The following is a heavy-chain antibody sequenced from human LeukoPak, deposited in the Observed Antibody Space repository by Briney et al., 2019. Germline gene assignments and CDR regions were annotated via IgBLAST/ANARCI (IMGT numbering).Heavy chain of an antibody. D-gene: IGHD2-2*01. J-gene: IGHJ6*03. CDR2: ISVSGTTI. Sequence: PGGSLRLSCAAPGFTFSDYEMNWVRQAPGKGLEWLSHISVSGTTIHYADSVKGRFTVSRDNAKNPVYLQMTSLRAEDTALYYCAKDATAVPGTVYMDVWGKGTTVTISS. V-gene: IGHV3-48*03. CDR3: AKDATAVPGTVYMDV. CDR1: GFTFSDYE.